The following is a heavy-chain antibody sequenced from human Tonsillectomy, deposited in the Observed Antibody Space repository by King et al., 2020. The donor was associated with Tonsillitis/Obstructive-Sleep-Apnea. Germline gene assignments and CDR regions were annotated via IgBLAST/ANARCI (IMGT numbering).Heavy chain of an antibody. CDR2: ISAYNGNT. Sequence: QVQLVESGAEVKKPGASVKVSCKASGYTFTSYGISWVRQAPGQGLEWMGWISAYNGNTKYAQKLQGRVTMTTDTSTSTAYMELKSLRSDDTAVYYCARLLGSSFPTFHYYDGMDVWGQGTTVTVSS. CDR1: GYTFTSYG. V-gene: IGHV1-18*01. J-gene: IGHJ6*02. CDR3: ARLLGSSFPTFHYYDGMDV. D-gene: IGHD6-13*01.